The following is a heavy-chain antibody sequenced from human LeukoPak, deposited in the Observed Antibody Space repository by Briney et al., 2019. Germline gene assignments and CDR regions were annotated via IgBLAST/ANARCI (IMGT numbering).Heavy chain of an antibody. Sequence: PGGSLRLSCAASGFTFSKYSMNWFRQAPGKGLEWVSTISGSGGSAYSADSVKGRFTISRDNSQNTLYLQMISLRAEDTAVYYCAKATYYYDPTGYDDAFDIWGQGTMVTVSS. J-gene: IGHJ3*02. D-gene: IGHD3-22*01. V-gene: IGHV3-23*01. CDR1: GFTFSKYS. CDR3: AKATYYYDPTGYDDAFDI. CDR2: ISGSGGSA.